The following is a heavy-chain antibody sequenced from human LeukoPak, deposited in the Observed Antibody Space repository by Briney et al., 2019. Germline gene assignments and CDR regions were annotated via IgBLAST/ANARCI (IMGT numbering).Heavy chain of an antibody. CDR2: ISNDGSNE. V-gene: IGHV3-30-3*01. CDR1: GFTFRRFA. J-gene: IGHJ4*02. Sequence: GGSLRLSCAASGFTFRRFAMYWLRQAPGKGLAWVAIISNDGSNEYYADSVKGRFTISRDKSKNTLYLQMNSLRAEDTAVYYCARGQLWLLSYWGQGTLVTVSS. D-gene: IGHD5-18*01. CDR3: ARGQLWLLSY.